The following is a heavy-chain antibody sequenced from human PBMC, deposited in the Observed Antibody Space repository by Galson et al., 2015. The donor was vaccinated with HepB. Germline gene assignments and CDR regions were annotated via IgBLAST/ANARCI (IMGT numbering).Heavy chain of an antibody. CDR3: ARGALVVVVDATENNWFDP. J-gene: IGHJ5*02. Sequence: SVKVSCKASGYTFYTYSITWVRQAPGQGLEWLGWINPYSRNTKVARKVQGRVSLTADISTNTACMELRRLTSDDTAVYYCARGALVVVVDATENNWFDPWGQGTLVTVSS. V-gene: IGHV1-18*01. CDR1: GYTFYTYS. CDR2: INPYSRNT. D-gene: IGHD2-15*01.